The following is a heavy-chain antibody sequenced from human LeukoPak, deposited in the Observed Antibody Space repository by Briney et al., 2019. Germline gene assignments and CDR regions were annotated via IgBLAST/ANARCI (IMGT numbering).Heavy chain of an antibody. Sequence: GGSLRLSCAASEFTFNNHDMHWVRQAPGKGLEWVAAISYDGRNKYYADSVKGRFTISRDNSKNTLNLQMNSPRTEDTAVFYCAEPRDIDSWAFDVWGQGTMVTVSS. V-gene: IGHV3-30*18. J-gene: IGHJ3*01. D-gene: IGHD2-15*01. CDR2: ISYDGRNK. CDR1: EFTFNNHD. CDR3: AEPRDIDSWAFDV.